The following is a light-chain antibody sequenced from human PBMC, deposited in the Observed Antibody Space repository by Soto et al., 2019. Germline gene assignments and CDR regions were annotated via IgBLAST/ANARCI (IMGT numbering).Light chain of an antibody. Sequence: TVMTQSPATLSVSPGEGATVSCRASQSVGRNLAWYQQKPGQAPRLLIYDASTRATAMPARFSGSGSGTEFTLTIGSLQSEDFAVYYCLQYRYWPRTFGQGTKVEIK. V-gene: IGKV3-15*01. CDR3: LQYRYWPRT. CDR1: QSVGRN. J-gene: IGKJ1*01. CDR2: DAS.